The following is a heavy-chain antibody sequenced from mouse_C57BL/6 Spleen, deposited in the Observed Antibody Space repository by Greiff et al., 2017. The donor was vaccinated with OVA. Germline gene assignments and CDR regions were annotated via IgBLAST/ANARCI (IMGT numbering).Heavy chain of an antibody. V-gene: IGHV1-55*01. CDR2: IYPGSGST. D-gene: IGHD2-2*01. Sequence: QVQLQQPGAELVKPGASVKMSCKASGYTFTSYWITWVKQRPGQGLEWIGDIYPGSGSTNYNEKFKSKATLTVDTSSSTAYMQLSSLTSADSAVYYCARRGSIYYAYDGYFDVWGTGTTVTVSS. J-gene: IGHJ1*03. CDR3: ARRGSIYYAYDGYFDV. CDR1: GYTFTSYW.